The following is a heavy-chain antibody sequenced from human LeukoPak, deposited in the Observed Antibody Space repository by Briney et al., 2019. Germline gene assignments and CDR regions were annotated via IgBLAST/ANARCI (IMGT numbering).Heavy chain of an antibody. Sequence: ASVKVSCKASGYTFTSYGISWVRQAPGQGLEWMGWISAYNGNTNYAQKLQGRVTMTTDTSTSTAYMELSSLRSEDTAVYYCASSPMIVVVITTYAFDIWGQGTMVTVSS. CDR3: ASSPMIVVVITTYAFDI. D-gene: IGHD3-22*01. V-gene: IGHV1-18*01. CDR2: ISAYNGNT. CDR1: GYTFTSYG. J-gene: IGHJ3*02.